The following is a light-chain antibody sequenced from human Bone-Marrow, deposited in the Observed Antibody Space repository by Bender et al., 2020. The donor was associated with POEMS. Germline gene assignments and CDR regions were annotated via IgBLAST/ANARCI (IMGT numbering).Light chain of an antibody. CDR1: SGDVGGYNY. J-gene: IGLJ3*02. CDR3: SSYAGTSTWV. V-gene: IGLV2-8*01. Sequence: QSALTQPPSASGSPGQSVTISCTGTSGDVGGYNYVSWYQQHPGKAPKLMISEVSKRPSGVSNRFSGSKSGKTASLTISGLQPEDEADYYCSSYAGTSTWVFGGGTKLTVL. CDR2: EVS.